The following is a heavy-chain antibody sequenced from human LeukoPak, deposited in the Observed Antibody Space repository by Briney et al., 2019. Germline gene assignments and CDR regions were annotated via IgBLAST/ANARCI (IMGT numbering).Heavy chain of an antibody. D-gene: IGHD5-24*01. CDR2: IYYGGST. CDR3: ARGGYDGYPFDY. Sequence: SQTLSLTCTVSDDSVSSYYWSWIRQPPGKGLEWIGYIYYGGSTKYNASLKSRVTISVKTSRKQFSLKLNSVTAADTAVYYCARGGYDGYPFDYWGQGTLVTVSS. J-gene: IGHJ4*02. V-gene: IGHV4-59*02. CDR1: DDSVSSYY.